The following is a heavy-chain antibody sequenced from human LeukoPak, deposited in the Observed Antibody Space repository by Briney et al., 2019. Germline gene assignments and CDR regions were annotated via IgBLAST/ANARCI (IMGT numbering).Heavy chain of an antibody. D-gene: IGHD3-10*01. Sequence: PSETLSLTCAVYGGSFSGYYWSWIRQPPGKGLEWIGEINHSGSTNYNPSLKSRVTISVDTSKNQFSLKLSSVTAADTAVYYCARDHYGSGTYTDYWGQGTLVTVSS. CDR2: INHSGST. J-gene: IGHJ4*02. CDR3: ARDHYGSGTYTDY. V-gene: IGHV4-34*01. CDR1: GGSFSGYY.